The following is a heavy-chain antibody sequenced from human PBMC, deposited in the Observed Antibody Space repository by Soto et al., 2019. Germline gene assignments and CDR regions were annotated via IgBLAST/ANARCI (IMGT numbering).Heavy chain of an antibody. V-gene: IGHV4-34*01. CDR1: DGSFRDYS. CDR3: ARGNVRKPNTLYYASDSMRQNWFDP. CDR2: IHQSGST. Sequence: SETLSLTCAVYDGSFRDYSWNWIRQPPGKGLEWIGEIHQSGSTNYNPSLKSRITISIDTSKNQFSLQLRSVTAADTAVYYCARGNVRKPNTLYYASDSMRQNWFDPWGQGSLVT. D-gene: IGHD3-10*01. J-gene: IGHJ5*02.